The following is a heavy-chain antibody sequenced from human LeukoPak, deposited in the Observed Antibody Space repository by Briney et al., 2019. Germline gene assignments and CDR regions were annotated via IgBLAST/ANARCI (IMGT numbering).Heavy chain of an antibody. V-gene: IGHV4-30-4*08. Sequence: PSETLSLTCTVSGGSISSGDYYWRWIRQPPGTGLEWIGYIYYSGSTYYNPSLKSRVTISVDTSKSQFSLKLSSVTAADTAVYYCAGVSIAAAGPPDYWGQGTLVTVSS. CDR2: IYYSGST. J-gene: IGHJ4*02. D-gene: IGHD6-13*01. CDR3: AGVSIAAAGPPDY. CDR1: GGSISSGDYY.